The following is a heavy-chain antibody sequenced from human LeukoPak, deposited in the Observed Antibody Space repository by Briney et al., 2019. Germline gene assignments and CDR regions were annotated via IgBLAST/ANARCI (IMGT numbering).Heavy chain of an antibody. V-gene: IGHV4-59*01. CDR1: GGSISSYY. D-gene: IGHD6-13*01. Sequence: SETLSLTCTISGGSISSYYWSWIRQPPGKGLEWIGYIYYSGSTNYNPSLKSRVTISVDTSKNQFSLKLSSVTAADTAVYYCAREGSSSSWDYWGQGTLVTVSS. J-gene: IGHJ4*02. CDR2: IYYSGST. CDR3: AREGSSSSWDY.